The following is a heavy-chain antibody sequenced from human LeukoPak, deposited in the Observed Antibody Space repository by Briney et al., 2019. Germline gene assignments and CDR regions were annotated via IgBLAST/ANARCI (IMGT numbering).Heavy chain of an antibody. V-gene: IGHV3-74*01. CDR1: GYTFSRYW. CDR2: IDEDGSST. Sequence: GGSLRLSCAASGYTFSRYWMHWVRQGPGKGLVWVSRIDEDGSSTSYAESVRGRFTISRDNAKNTLYLQMNSLRAEDAAVYYCTTDTFGARDSWGQGTLVTVSS. CDR3: TTDTFGARDS. J-gene: IGHJ4*02. D-gene: IGHD3-10*01.